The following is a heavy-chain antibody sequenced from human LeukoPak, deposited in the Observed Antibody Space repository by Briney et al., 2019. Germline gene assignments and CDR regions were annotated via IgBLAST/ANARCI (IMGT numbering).Heavy chain of an antibody. J-gene: IGHJ3*02. CDR2: IYYSGST. V-gene: IGHV4-59*01. D-gene: IGHD1-26*01. Sequence: SETLSLTCTASGDSISSDYWSWIRQPPGKGLEWIGYIYYSGSTNYNPSLKSRVTISVDTSKNQFSLKLTSVTAADTAVYYCARGGDSPDIWGQGTMVTVSS. CDR3: ARGGDSPDI. CDR1: GDSISSDY.